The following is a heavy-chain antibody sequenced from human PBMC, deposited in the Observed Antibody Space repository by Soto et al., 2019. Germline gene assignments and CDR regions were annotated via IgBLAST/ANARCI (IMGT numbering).Heavy chain of an antibody. V-gene: IGHV1-46*01. Sequence: QVQLVQSGAEVKKPGASVKVSCKASGYTFTSYYMHWVRQAPGQGLEWMGIINPSGGSTSYAQKCQGRGTMTRDTSTSTVYMELSSLRSEDTAVYYCARDPAPTYCSGGSCYSFWYFDLWGRGTLVTVSS. D-gene: IGHD2-15*01. CDR1: GYTFTSYY. J-gene: IGHJ2*01. CDR2: INPSGGST. CDR3: ARDPAPTYCSGGSCYSFWYFDL.